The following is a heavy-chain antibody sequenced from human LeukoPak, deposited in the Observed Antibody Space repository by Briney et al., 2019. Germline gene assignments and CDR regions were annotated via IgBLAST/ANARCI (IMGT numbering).Heavy chain of an antibody. Sequence: GGSLRLSCAVSGITLSNYGMSWVRQAPGKGLEWVAGISDGGGSRNYADSVKGRFTIPRDNPKNTLYLQMNSLRAEDTAVYFCAKRGVVIRAVIIVGFHKEAYYFDYWGQGALVTVSS. V-gene: IGHV3-23*01. CDR1: GITLSNYG. CDR2: ISDGGGSR. CDR3: AKRGVVIRAVIIVGFHKEAYYFDY. J-gene: IGHJ4*02. D-gene: IGHD3-10*01.